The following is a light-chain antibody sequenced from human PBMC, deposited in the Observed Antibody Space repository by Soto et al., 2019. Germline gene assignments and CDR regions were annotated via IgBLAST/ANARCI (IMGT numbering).Light chain of an antibody. CDR3: QQYYSSPT. CDR2: GAS. Sequence: EVVLTQSPGTLSLSPGERATLSCRASQSVSSSYLAWYQQKPGQAPRLLIYGASSRATCIPDRFSGSGSGTDFTLTSGMRSPEDFAVYYCQQYYSSPTFGQGTRLEIK. J-gene: IGKJ5*01. V-gene: IGKV3-20*01. CDR1: QSVSSSY.